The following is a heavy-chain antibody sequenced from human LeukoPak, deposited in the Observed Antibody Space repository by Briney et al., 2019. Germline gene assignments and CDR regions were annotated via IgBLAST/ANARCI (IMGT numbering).Heavy chain of an antibody. CDR3: ARRGQLVKV. V-gene: IGHV4-61*08. D-gene: IGHD6-13*01. Sequence: NPSETLSLTCTVSGGSISSGGYYWSWIRQPPGKGLEWIGEINHSGSTNYNPSLKSRVTISVDTSKNQFSLKLSSVTAADTAVYYCARRGQLVKVWGQGTLVTVSS. CDR1: GGSISSGGYY. CDR2: INHSGST. J-gene: IGHJ4*02.